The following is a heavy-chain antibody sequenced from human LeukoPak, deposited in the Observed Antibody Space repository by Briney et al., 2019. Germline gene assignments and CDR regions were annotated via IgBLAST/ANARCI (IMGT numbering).Heavy chain of an antibody. CDR2: IYYGGST. CDR1: GGSISSSSYY. Sequence: SETLSLTCTVSGGSISSSSYYWGWIRQPPGKGLEWIGSIYYGGSTYYNSSLKSRVTISVDISKNQFSLKVSPVTAADTAVYYCARGRAAEYWGQGTLVTVSS. J-gene: IGHJ1*01. V-gene: IGHV4-39*07. D-gene: IGHD6-13*01. CDR3: ARGRAAEY.